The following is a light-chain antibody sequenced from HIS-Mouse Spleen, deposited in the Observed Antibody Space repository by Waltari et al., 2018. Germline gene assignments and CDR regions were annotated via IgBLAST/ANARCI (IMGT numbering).Light chain of an antibody. CDR1: SSDVGGYTY. V-gene: IGLV2-8*01. Sequence: QSALTQPPSASGSPGQSVTISCTGTSSDVGGYTYVSWYQRHPGKAPKLMIYEVSKRPSGVPDRFSGSESCNTAYLTVSGLQAEDEADYYCSSYAGSNIVVFGGGTKLTVL. CDR3: SSYAGSNIVV. CDR2: EVS. J-gene: IGLJ2*01.